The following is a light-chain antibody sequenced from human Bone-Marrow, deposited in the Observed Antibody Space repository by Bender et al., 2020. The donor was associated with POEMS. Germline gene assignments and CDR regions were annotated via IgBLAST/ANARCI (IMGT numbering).Light chain of an antibody. CDR1: SSNIGAHA. Sequence: QSVLTQPPSASGTPGQRVTIFCSGGSSNIGAHAVNWYQHLPVTAPKLLIYSSHRRPSEVPDRFSGSRSGTSASLAISGLQSEDEADYYCAVWDDSLNGWVFGGGTKLTVL. J-gene: IGLJ3*02. V-gene: IGLV1-44*01. CDR3: AVWDDSLNGWV. CDR2: SSH.